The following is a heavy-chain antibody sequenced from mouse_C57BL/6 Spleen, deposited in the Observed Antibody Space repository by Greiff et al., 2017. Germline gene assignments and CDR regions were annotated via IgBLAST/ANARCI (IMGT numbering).Heavy chain of an antibody. CDR1: GYTFTSYW. CDR3: ARRRPQTAQVDY. Sequence: QVQLQQPGAELVKPGASVKLSCKASGYTFTSYWMQWVKQRPGQGLEWIGEIDPSDSYTNYNQKFKGKATLTVDTSSSTAYMQLSSLTSEDSAVYDCARRRPQTAQVDYWGQGTTLTVSS. V-gene: IGHV1-50*01. D-gene: IGHD3-2*02. J-gene: IGHJ2*01. CDR2: IDPSDSYT.